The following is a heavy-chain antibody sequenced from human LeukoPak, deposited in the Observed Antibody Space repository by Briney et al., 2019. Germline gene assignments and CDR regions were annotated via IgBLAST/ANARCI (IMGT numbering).Heavy chain of an antibody. CDR3: AGASNYYDSSGYTGYYFDY. V-gene: IGHV3-23*01. CDR1: GFTFSSYA. Sequence: GGSLRLSCAASGFTFSSYAMSWVRQAPGKGLEWDSAISGSGGSTYYADSVKGRFTISRDNSKNTLYLQMNSLRAEDTAVYYCAGASNYYDSSGYTGYYFDYWGQGTLVTVSS. CDR2: ISGSGGST. D-gene: IGHD3-22*01. J-gene: IGHJ4*02.